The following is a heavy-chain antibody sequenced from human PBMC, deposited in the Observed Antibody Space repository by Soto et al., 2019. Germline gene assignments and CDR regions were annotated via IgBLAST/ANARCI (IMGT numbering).Heavy chain of an antibody. CDR3: ARGRVRVTPRPFYFDY. J-gene: IGHJ4*02. CDR2: VNYSGSS. V-gene: IGHV4-59*11. Sequence: PSETLSLTCTVSGGSINNHYWSWIRQPPGKGLEWLGDVNYSGSSNYNPSLKSRVTISVDTSKNQFSLKLSSVTAADTAVYYCARGRVRVTPRPFYFDYWGQGTLVTVSS. CDR1: GGSINNHY.